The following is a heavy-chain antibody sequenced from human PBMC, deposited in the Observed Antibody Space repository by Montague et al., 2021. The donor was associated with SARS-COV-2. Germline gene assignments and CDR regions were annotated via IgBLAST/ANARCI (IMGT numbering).Heavy chain of an antibody. D-gene: IGHD2-2*02. Sequence: SETLSLTCAVYGGSFSGYYWNWIRQPPGKGLEWIGEINHSGSANXNPSLKRRVTTSVDTSKNQFSLKLNSVTAADTAVYYCARLGEGVVPAPILGVGPYYSYFYMDVWGKGATVTVSS. CDR2: INHSGSA. V-gene: IGHV4-34*01. J-gene: IGHJ6*03. CDR1: GGSFSGYY. CDR3: ARLGEGVVPAPILGVGPYYSYFYMDV.